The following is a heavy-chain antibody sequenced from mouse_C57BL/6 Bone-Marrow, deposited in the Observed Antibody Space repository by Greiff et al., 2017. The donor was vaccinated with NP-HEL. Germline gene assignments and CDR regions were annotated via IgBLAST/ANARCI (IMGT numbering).Heavy chain of an antibody. Sequence: DVQLVESGGDLVKPGGSLKLSCAASGFTFSSYGMSWVRQTPDKRLEWVATISSGGSYTYYPDSVKWRFTISRDNAKNTLYLQMSSLKSEDTAMYYCARRTPAMDYWGQGTSVTVSS. CDR3: ARRTPAMDY. CDR1: GFTFSSYG. J-gene: IGHJ4*01. CDR2: ISSGGSYT. V-gene: IGHV5-6*02.